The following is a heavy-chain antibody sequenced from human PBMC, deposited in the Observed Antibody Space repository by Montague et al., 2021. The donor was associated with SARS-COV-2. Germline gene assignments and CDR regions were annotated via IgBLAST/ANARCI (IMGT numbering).Heavy chain of an antibody. V-gene: IGHV4-39*01. CDR1: GGSISSSSYY. D-gene: IGHD3-9*01. Sequence: SESLSLTCTVSGGSISSSSYYWGWIRQPPGKGLEWIGSIYYSGSTYYNPSLKSRVTISVDTSKNQFSLKLSSVTAADTAVYYCARHRITIVLGRMFDYWGQGTLVTVSS. CDR3: ARHRITIVLGRMFDY. J-gene: IGHJ4*02. CDR2: IYYSGST.